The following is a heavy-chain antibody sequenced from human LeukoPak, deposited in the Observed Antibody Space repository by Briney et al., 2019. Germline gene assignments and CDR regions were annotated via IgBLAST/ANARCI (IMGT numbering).Heavy chain of an antibody. CDR1: GYTFTSYG. CDR3: ARDLGVDTAMVTGYMDV. CDR2: ISGYNGNT. Sequence: GDSVKVSCKASGYTFTSYGISWVRQAPGLGLEWLGSISGYNGNTKAALKLEGRVNMTTDTSTSTAYMELRALRSDDTAVYFCARDLGVDTAMVTGYMDVWGKGTTVTVSS. J-gene: IGHJ6*03. V-gene: IGHV1-18*01. D-gene: IGHD5-18*01.